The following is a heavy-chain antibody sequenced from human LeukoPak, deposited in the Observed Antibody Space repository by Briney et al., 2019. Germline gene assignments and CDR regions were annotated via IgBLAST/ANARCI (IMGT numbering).Heavy chain of an antibody. CDR2: IYTSGST. CDR3: ARDDFSSTSCPIGY. Sequence: SSETLSLTCTVSGGSISSYYWSWIRQPAGKGLEWIGRIYTSGSTNSNPSLKSRVTMSVDTSKNQLSLKLSSVPAADTAVYYCARDDFSSTSCPIGYWGQGTLVTVSS. J-gene: IGHJ4*02. CDR1: GGSISSYY. V-gene: IGHV4-4*07. D-gene: IGHD2-2*01.